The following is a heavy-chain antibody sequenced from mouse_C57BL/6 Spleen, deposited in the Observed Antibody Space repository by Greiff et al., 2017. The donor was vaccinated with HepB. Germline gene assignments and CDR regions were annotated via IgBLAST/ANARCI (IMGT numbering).Heavy chain of an antibody. V-gene: IGHV3-6*01. J-gene: IGHJ3*01. Sequence: EVQLQQSGPGLVKPSQSLSLTCSVTGYSITSGYYWNWIRQFPGNKLEWMGYISYDGSNNYNPSLKNRISITRDTSKNQFFLKLNSVTTEDTATYYCARDYYDYGWFAYWGQGTLVTVSA. CDR1: GYSITSGYY. CDR2: ISYDGSN. CDR3: ARDYYDYGWFAY. D-gene: IGHD2-4*01.